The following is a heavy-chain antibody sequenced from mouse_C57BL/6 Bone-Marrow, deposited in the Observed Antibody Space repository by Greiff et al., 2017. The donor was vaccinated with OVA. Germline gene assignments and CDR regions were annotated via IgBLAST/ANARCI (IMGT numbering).Heavy chain of an antibody. D-gene: IGHD6-1*01. CDR2: INPNNGGT. J-gene: IGHJ2*01. CDR1: GYTFTDYY. V-gene: IGHV1-26*01. Sequence: EVQLQQSGPELVKPGASVKISCKASGYTFTDYYMNWVKQSHGKSLEWIGDINPNNGGTSYNQKFKGKATLTVDKSSSTAYMELRSLTSEDSAVYYCARPSYYLDYWGQGTTLTVSS. CDR3: ARPSYYLDY.